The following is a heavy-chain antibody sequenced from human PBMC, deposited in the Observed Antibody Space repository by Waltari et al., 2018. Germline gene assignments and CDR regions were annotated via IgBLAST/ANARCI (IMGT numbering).Heavy chain of an antibody. D-gene: IGHD6-6*01. V-gene: IGHV3-48*04. J-gene: IGHJ4*02. CDR1: GFTFSSYS. CDR2: IRSSSDTI. Sequence: EVQLVESGGGLVQQGGSLRLSCGASGFTFSSYSMNWVRQAPGKGLEWISYIRSSSDTIYYADSVKGRFTISRDNAKNSLYLQMNSLRVEDTAVYYCARGEYSLTYWGQGTLVTVPS. CDR3: ARGEYSLTY.